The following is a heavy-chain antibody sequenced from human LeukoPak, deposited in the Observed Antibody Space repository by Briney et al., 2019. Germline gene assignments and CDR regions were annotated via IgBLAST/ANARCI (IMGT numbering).Heavy chain of an antibody. CDR1: GFTFSSYS. D-gene: IGHD3-22*01. J-gene: IGHJ4*02. CDR3: ARDPEYYDSSGYYYGVSYYFDY. V-gene: IGHV3-21*01. CDR2: ISSSSSYI. Sequence: GGSLRLSCAASGFTFSSYSMNWVRQAPGKGLEWVSSISSSSSYIYYADSVKGRFTISRDNAKNSLYLQMNSLRAEDTAVYYCARDPEYYDSSGYYYGVSYYFDYWGQGTLVTVSS.